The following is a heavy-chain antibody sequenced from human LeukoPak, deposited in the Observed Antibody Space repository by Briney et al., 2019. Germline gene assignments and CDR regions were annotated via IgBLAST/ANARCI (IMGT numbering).Heavy chain of an antibody. J-gene: IGHJ4*02. Sequence: SETLSLTCIVSGYSTNSGYYWGWIRQPPGKGLEWIGTVYHSGSSYYNPSLNSRFTLSVDTSKNQFSLRLPSVTAADTVVYYCARGTGWSYYFDYWGRGTLVTVSP. V-gene: IGHV4-38-2*02. D-gene: IGHD6-19*01. CDR2: VYHSGSS. CDR3: ARGTGWSYYFDY. CDR1: GYSTNSGYY.